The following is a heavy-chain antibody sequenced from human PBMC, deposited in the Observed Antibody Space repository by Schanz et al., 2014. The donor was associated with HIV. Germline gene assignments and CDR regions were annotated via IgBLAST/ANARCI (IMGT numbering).Heavy chain of an antibody. J-gene: IGHJ4*02. CDR2: IDTDWST. CDR1: GFTFSSSW. CDR3: AKVDAAHKHIGAAGD. V-gene: IGHV3-74*02. Sequence: EVQLVESGGGVVQPGRSLRLSCAASGFTFSSSWMHWVRQAPGKGLVWVSHIDTDWSTNYADSVKGRFTISRDNAKNTLYLQMNSLRAEDTAVYYCAKVDAAHKHIGAAGDWGQGTLVTVSS. D-gene: IGHD6-13*01.